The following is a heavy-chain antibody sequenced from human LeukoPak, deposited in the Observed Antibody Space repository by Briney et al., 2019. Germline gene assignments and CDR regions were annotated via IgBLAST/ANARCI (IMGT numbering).Heavy chain of an antibody. J-gene: IGHJ6*02. CDR2: MNPNSGNT. CDR3: ARSVAYSSGWFDYYGMDV. V-gene: IGHV1-8*01. D-gene: IGHD6-19*01. CDR1: VYTFTHYD. Sequence: SSVKVSCKASVYTFTHYDINWVRQATGQGLEWMGWMNPNSGNTGYAQNFQGRVNMTRNTAISTAYMELSSLRSEDTAVYDCARSVAYSSGWFDYYGMDVWGQGTTVTVSS.